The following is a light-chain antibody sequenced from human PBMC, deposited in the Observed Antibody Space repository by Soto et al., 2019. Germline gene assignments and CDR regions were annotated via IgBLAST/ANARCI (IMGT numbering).Light chain of an antibody. Sequence: EIVITQSPATLSVXXXXXXXXXXRASQSVSSSLAWYQQKPGQAPRLLIYGASTRATGIPARFSGSGSGTEFTLTISSLQSEDFAVYYCQQYNNWWTFGQRSKVDIK. V-gene: IGKV3-15*01. J-gene: IGKJ1*01. CDR2: GAS. CDR3: QQYNNWWT. CDR1: QSVSSS.